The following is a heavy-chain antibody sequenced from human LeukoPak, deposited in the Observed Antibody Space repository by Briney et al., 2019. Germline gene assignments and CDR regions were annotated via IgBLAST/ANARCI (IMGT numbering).Heavy chain of an antibody. Sequence: ASVKVSCKASGYTFTSYDINWVRQATGQGLEWMGWMNPNSGNTGYAQRFQGRVTITRNTSISTAYMELSSLRSEDTAVYYCARVYCSGGSCYDYWGQGTLVTVSS. CDR1: GYTFTSYD. V-gene: IGHV1-8*01. D-gene: IGHD2-15*01. CDR3: ARVYCSGGSCYDY. CDR2: MNPNSGNT. J-gene: IGHJ4*02.